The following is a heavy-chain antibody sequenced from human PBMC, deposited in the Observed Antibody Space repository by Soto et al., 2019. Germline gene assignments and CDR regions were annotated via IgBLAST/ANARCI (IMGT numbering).Heavy chain of an antibody. D-gene: IGHD7-27*01. V-gene: IGHV4-61*03. J-gene: IGHJ6*02. CDR2: ISYTGRT. CDR1: GGSLSGSYY. CDR3: AREWGLLPYYVMNV. Sequence: PSETLSLTCAVYGGSLSGSYYWTWLRQPPGKGLEWIGYISYTGRTKYNPSLQSRVTISVDTSKNDFSLNLSSVTAADTAVYFCAREWGLLPYYVMNVWGHGTAVTVSS.